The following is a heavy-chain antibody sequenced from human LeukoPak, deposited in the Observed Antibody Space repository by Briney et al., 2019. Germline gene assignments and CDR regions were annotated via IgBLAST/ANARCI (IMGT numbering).Heavy chain of an antibody. D-gene: IGHD3/OR15-3a*01. CDR2: IYYSGST. J-gene: IGHJ5*02. Sequence: SETLSLTCTVSGGSISSSSYYWGWIRQPPGKGLEWIGSIYYSGSTYYNPSLKSRVTISVDTSKNQFSLKLSSVTAADTAVYYCARHPKGTDWFDPWGQGTLVTVPS. V-gene: IGHV4-39*01. CDR1: GGSISSSSYY. CDR3: ARHPKGTDWFDP.